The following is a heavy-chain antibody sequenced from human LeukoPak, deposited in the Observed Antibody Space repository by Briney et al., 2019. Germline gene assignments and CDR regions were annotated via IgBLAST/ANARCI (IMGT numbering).Heavy chain of an antibody. CDR1: NGSISSYY. D-gene: IGHD2-8*01. CDR3: ARIRLNTKGNYMDV. Sequence: PSETLSLTCTVSNGSISSYYWSWIRQPPGKGLEWIGYIYYSGSTNYNPYLKSRVTISVDTSKNQFSLKLSSVTAADTAVYYCARIRLNTKGNYMDVWGKGTTVTISS. V-gene: IGHV4-59*01. J-gene: IGHJ6*03. CDR2: IYYSGST.